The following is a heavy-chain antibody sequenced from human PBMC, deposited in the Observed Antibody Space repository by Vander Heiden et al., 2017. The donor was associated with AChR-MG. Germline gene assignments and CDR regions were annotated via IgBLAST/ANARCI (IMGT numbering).Heavy chain of an antibody. CDR1: GYTLTELS. V-gene: IGHV1-24*01. CDR2: FDPEDGET. Sequence: QVQLVQSGAEVKKPGASVKVSCKVSGYTLTELSMHWVRQAPGKGLEWMGGFDPEDGETIYAQKFQGRVTMTEDTSTDTAYMELSSLRSEDTAVYYCATLSQHRTRLRFWSGYDLWGGDYWGQGTLVTVSS. CDR3: ATLSQHRTRLRFWSGYDLWGGDY. D-gene: IGHD3-3*01. J-gene: IGHJ4*02.